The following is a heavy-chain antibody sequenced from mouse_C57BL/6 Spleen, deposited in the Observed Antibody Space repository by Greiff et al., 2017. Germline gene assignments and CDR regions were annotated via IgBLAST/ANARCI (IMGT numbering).Heavy chain of an antibody. J-gene: IGHJ4*01. CDR3: ARSPPITTVVEGGYAMDY. CDR1: GYTFTSYW. D-gene: IGHD1-1*01. CDR2: IHPNSGST. V-gene: IGHV1-64*01. Sequence: QVQLQQPGAELVKPGASVKLSCKASGYTFTSYWMHWVKQRPGQGLEWIGMIHPNSGSTNYNEKFKSKATLTVDKSSSTAYMQLSSLTSEDSAVYYCARSPPITTVVEGGYAMDYWGQGTSVTVSS.